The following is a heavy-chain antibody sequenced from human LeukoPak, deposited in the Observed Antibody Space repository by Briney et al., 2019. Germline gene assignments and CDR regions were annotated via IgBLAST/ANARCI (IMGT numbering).Heavy chain of an antibody. CDR1: GYSFTVYW. Sequence: GESRKISCKGSGYSFTVYWSGWVRQMPGKGLEGMGIIYPGDSDTRYSPSFQGQVTISADKSISTAYLQWSSLKASDTAMYYCARHGGYCSSSSCPPSGGFDYWGQGTLVTVSS. CDR3: ARHGGYCSSSSCPPSGGFDY. V-gene: IGHV5-51*01. D-gene: IGHD2-2*03. CDR2: IYPGDSDT. J-gene: IGHJ4*02.